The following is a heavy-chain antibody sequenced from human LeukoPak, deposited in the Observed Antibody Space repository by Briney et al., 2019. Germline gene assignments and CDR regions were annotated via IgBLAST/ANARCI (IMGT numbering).Heavy chain of an antibody. Sequence: QPGGSLRLSCAASGFTFSSYGMHWVRQAPGKGLEWVALISYDGSNKYYGDSVKGRFTISRDNSKNTLYLQMNSLRTEDTAVYYCAKPGGAYCDDDCYSYYFDSWGQGTLVTVPS. V-gene: IGHV3-30*18. CDR1: GFTFSSYG. CDR3: AKPGGAYCDDDCYSYYFDS. CDR2: ISYDGSNK. D-gene: IGHD2-21*02. J-gene: IGHJ4*02.